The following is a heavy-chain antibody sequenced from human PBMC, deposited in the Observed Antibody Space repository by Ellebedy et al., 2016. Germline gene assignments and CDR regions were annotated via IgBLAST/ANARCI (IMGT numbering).Heavy chain of an antibody. CDR2: INQRGST. CDR3: ARKAAAYRYYYYYYMDV. CDR1: GGSFSGYY. V-gene: IGHV4-34*01. D-gene: IGHD6-13*01. Sequence: SETLSLTCAFYGGSFSGYYWSWIGQPPGKGLEWIGEINQRGSTNYNPSLKSRVTMSIDTSKNQFSLKLSSVTAADTAVYYCARKAAAYRYYYYYYMDVWGKGTTVTVSS. J-gene: IGHJ6*03.